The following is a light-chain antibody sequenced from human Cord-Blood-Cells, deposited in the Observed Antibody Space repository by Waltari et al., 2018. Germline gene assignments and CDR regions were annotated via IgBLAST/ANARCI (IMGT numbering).Light chain of an antibody. V-gene: IGKV1-33*01. CDR3: QQYDNLPWT. Sequence: DIQMTQSPSSPSASVGDKVTIPGQASQDISNYLNWYQQKPGKAPKLLIYDASNLETGVPSRFSGSGSGTDFTFTISSLQPEDIATYYCQQYDNLPWTFGQGTKVEIK. J-gene: IGKJ1*01. CDR2: DAS. CDR1: QDISNY.